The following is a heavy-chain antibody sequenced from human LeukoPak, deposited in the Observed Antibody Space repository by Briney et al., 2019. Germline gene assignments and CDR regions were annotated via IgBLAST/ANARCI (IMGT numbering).Heavy chain of an antibody. J-gene: IGHJ6*02. CDR2: INHSGST. CDR1: GGSFSGYY. Sequence: SETLSLTCTVYGGSFSGYYWSWIRQPPGKGLEWIGEINHSGSTNYNPSLKSRVTISVDTSKNQFSLKLSSVTAADTAVYYCARAAAVAGYVPYGMDVWGQGTTVTVSS. V-gene: IGHV4-34*01. D-gene: IGHD6-19*01. CDR3: ARAAAVAGYVPYGMDV.